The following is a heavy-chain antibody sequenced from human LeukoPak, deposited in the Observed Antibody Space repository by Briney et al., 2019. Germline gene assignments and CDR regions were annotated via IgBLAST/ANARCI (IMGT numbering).Heavy chain of an antibody. D-gene: IGHD6-13*01. CDR3: VKLTAAGFVDY. V-gene: IGHV3-9*01. J-gene: IGHJ4*02. CDR2: IGWNGGGI. Sequence: GRSLRLSCAASGFSFDDYAMHWARQAPGKGLEWVSGIGWNGGGIVYADSVKGRFTISRDNTKNSLYLQMNSLGVEDTALYYCVKLTAAGFVDYWGQGTLVTVSS. CDR1: GFSFDDYA.